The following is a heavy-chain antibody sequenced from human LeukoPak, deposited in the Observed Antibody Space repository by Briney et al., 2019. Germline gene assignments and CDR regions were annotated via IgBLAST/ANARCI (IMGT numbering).Heavy chain of an antibody. V-gene: IGHV4-61*01. CDR2: IYYSGST. CDR1: GGSVSSGSYY. D-gene: IGHD6-13*01. CDR3: ARGGGSSSWYVLNY. Sequence: SETLSLTCTVSGGSVSSGSYYWSWIRQPPGKGLEWIGYIYYSGSTNYNPSLKSRVTISVDTSKNQFSLKLSSVTAADTAVYYCARGGGSSSWYVLNYWGQGTLVTVSS. J-gene: IGHJ4*02.